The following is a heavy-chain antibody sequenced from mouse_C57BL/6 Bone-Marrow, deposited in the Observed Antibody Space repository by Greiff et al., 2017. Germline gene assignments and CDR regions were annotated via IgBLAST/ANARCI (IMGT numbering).Heavy chain of an antibody. D-gene: IGHD2-2*01. CDR3: ARDAPLYYGYVPFAY. CDR2: SRNKANDYTT. CDR1: GFTFSDFY. V-gene: IGHV7-1*01. J-gene: IGHJ3*01. Sequence: EVNVVESGGGLVQSGRSLRLSCATSGFTFSDFYMEWVRQAPGKGLEWIAASRNKANDYTTEYSASVKGRFIVSRDTSQSILYLQMNALRAEDTAIYYCARDAPLYYGYVPFAYWGQGTLVTVSA.